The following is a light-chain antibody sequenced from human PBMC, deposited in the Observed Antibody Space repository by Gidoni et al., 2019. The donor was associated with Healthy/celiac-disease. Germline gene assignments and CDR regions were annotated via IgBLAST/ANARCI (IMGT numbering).Light chain of an antibody. CDR3: QQYYSTEWT. V-gene: IGKV4-1*01. CDR2: WAS. Sequence: DIVMTQSPDSLAVSLGERATINCKSHQIVVYSSNNKNYLAWYQQKPGQPPKLLIYWASTRESGVPDRFSGSGSGTDFTLTISSLQAEDVAVYYCQQYYSTEWTFGQGTKVEIK. J-gene: IGKJ1*01. CDR1: QIVVYSSNNKNY.